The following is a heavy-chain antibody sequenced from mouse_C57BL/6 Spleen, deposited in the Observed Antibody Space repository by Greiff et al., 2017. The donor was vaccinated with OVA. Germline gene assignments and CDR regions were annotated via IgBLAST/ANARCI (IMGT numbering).Heavy chain of an antibody. CDR2: ISYDGSN. CDR3: ARGLPYYGSSYGWYFDV. CDR1: GYSITSGYY. J-gene: IGHJ1*03. V-gene: IGHV3-6*01. D-gene: IGHD1-1*01. Sequence: EVKLMESGPGLVKPSQSLSLTCSVTGYSITSGYYWNWIRQFPGNKLEWMGYISYDGSNNYNPSLKNRISITRDTSKNQFFLKLNSVTTEDTATYYCARGLPYYGSSYGWYFDVWGTGTTVTVSS.